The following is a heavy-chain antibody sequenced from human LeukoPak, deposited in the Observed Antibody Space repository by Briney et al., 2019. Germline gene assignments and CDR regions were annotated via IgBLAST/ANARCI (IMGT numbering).Heavy chain of an antibody. Sequence: SETLSLTCTVSGGSLSSSSTDYYWGWVRQPPGKGLVWIGCISYSGSTSYTPSTKSRATIPADTTTNKSPLKRTSVTAAHTAVYYCARHRHSHCYDYWGQGTLVTVSS. J-gene: IGHJ4*02. CDR2: ISYSGST. V-gene: IGHV4-39*01. CDR3: ARHRHSHCYDY. D-gene: IGHD5-18*01. CDR1: GGSLSSSSTDYY.